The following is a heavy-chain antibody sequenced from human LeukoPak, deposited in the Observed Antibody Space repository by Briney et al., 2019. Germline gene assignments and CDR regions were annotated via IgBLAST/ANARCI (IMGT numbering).Heavy chain of an antibody. CDR3: ADMVTG. CDR2: IKSKTAGGTI. D-gene: IGHD2-21*02. J-gene: IGHJ4*02. Sequence: PGGSLRLSCVVSGFTFSDSFMNWVRQTPGKGLEWVGRIKSKTAGGTIDYAAPVKGRFTISRDDSKNTLFLQMNSLRVEDTAVYYCADMVTGWGLGTLVTVSS. V-gene: IGHV3-15*01. CDR1: GFTFSDSF.